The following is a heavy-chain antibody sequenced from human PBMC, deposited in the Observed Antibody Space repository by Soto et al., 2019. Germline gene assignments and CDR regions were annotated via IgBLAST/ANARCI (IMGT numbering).Heavy chain of an antibody. V-gene: IGHV4-4*02. D-gene: IGHD6-6*01. CDR1: SGSFGSGIW. CDR2: LYHTGNP. CDR3: AGEARLSPCDF. J-gene: IGHJ4*02. Sequence: VQLQESGPGLVEPSGTLSLTCTASSGSFGSGIWWSWVRQPPGKGLEWIGELYHTGNPNYNPSLKSRLTMSGDESKNQLSLSLSSLTAADTAVYYCAGEARLSPCDFWGRGTLVTVSS.